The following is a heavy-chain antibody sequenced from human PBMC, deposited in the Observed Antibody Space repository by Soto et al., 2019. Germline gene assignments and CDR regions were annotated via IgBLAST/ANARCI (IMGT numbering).Heavy chain of an antibody. Sequence: QVQLQESGPGLVKPSETLSLTCTVSGGSIRRYYWSWIRQPPGKGLEWIGYIYYSGSTNYNPSLKTRVTISVDTSKKQFSLKLSSVTAADTAVYYCARVRGNYSDRSGYDSGEYYFDSWGQGTLVTVSS. CDR3: ARVRGNYSDRSGYDSGEYYFDS. D-gene: IGHD3-22*01. CDR2: IYYSGST. J-gene: IGHJ4*02. CDR1: GGSIRRYY. V-gene: IGHV4-59*01.